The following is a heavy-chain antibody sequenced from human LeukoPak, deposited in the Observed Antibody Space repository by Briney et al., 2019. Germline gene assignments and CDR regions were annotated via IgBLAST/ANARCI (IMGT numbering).Heavy chain of an antibody. D-gene: IGHD5-18*01. Sequence: ASVKVSCKASGYTFTSYGISWVRQDPGQGLEWMGWISAYNGNTNYAQKLQGRVTMTTDTSTSTAYMELRSLRSDDTAVYYCARQVRAAMVPSASALGYWGQGTLVAVSS. CDR3: ARQVRAAMVPSASALGY. CDR1: GYTFTSYG. J-gene: IGHJ4*02. V-gene: IGHV1-18*01. CDR2: ISAYNGNT.